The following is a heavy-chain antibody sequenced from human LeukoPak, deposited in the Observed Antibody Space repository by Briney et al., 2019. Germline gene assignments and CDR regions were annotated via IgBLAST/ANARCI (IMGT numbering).Heavy chain of an antibody. D-gene: IGHD3-9*01. CDR2: INHSGST. Sequence: PSETLSLTYAVYGGSFSGYYWSWIRQPPGKGLEWIGEINHSGSTNYNPSLKSRVTISVDTSKNQFSLKLSSVTAADTAVYYCARDYYDILTGYYSFDYWGQGTLVTVSS. CDR1: GGSFSGYY. CDR3: ARDYYDILTGYYSFDY. V-gene: IGHV4-34*01. J-gene: IGHJ4*02.